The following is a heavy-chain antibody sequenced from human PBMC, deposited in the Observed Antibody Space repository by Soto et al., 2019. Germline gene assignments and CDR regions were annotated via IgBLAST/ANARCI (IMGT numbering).Heavy chain of an antibody. J-gene: IGHJ4*02. CDR1: GFSLSTSGVG. CDR3: AHYCSSTSCSQIYFDY. V-gene: IGHV2-5*01. CDR2: IYWNDDK. D-gene: IGHD2-2*01. Sequence: QITLKESGPTLVKPTQPLTLTCTFSGFSLSTSGVGVGWIRQPPGKALEWLALIYWNDDKRYSPSMKSRLTITKDTSKNQVVLTMTNMDPVDTATYYCAHYCSSTSCSQIYFDYWGQGTLVTVSS.